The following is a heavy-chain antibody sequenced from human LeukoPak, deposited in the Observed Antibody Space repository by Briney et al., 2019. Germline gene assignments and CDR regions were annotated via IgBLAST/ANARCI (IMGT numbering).Heavy chain of an antibody. CDR2: ISDSGGST. D-gene: IGHD2-15*01. V-gene: IGHV3-64D*09. J-gene: IGHJ6*02. CDR1: GFPFSSYA. Sequence: GGSLRLSCSAPGFPFSSYAMHWVRQAPGKGLEYVSAISDSGGSTYYADSVKGRFTISRDNSKNTLYLQMSGLRAEDTAVYFCVRGYSFGPYGMDVWGQGTTVTVSS. CDR3: VRGYSFGPYGMDV.